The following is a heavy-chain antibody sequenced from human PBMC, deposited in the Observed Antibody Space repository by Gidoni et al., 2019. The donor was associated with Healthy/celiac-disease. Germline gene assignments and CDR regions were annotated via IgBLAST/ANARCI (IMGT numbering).Heavy chain of an antibody. Sequence: QVQLQQWGAGLLKPSATLSLPCAVYGGSFSGYYWSWIRQPPGKGLEWIGEINHSGSTNYNPSLKSRVTISVDTSKNQFSLKLSSVTAADTAVYYCARGGYYGSGSYFVYWGQGTLVTVSS. CDR1: GGSFSGYY. CDR2: INHSGST. V-gene: IGHV4-34*01. J-gene: IGHJ4*02. D-gene: IGHD3-10*01. CDR3: ARGGYYGSGSYFVY.